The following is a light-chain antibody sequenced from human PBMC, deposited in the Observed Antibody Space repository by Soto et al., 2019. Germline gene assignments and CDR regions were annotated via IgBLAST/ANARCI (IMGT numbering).Light chain of an antibody. CDR2: DAS. Sequence: EIVLTQSPATLSLSPGERATLSCRASQSVSSDFARYQQKPGQAPRLLIYDASNSATGIPARFSGSGSGTDVTLTISSLEPEDFAVYYCQHRHNFGPGTKVDIK. V-gene: IGKV3-11*01. J-gene: IGKJ3*01. CDR1: QSVSSD. CDR3: QHRHN.